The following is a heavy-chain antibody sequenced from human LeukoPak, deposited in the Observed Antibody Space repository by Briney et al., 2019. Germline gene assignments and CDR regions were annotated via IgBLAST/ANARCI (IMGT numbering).Heavy chain of an antibody. CDR2: ISSSGSTI. CDR3: ARELKQLVLKNDYYYGMDV. D-gene: IGHD6-13*01. Sequence: GGSLSLSCAASGFTFSSYEMNWVRQPPGKGLEWVSHISSSGSTIYYAASVKGRFTISRDNAKKSLFLQMNSLRAEDTAVYYCARELKQLVLKNDYYYGMDVWGQGTTVTVSS. V-gene: IGHV3-48*03. CDR1: GFTFSSYE. J-gene: IGHJ6*02.